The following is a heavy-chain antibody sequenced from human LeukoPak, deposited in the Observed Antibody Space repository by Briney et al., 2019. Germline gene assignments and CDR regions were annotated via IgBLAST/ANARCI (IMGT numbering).Heavy chain of an antibody. Sequence: PSETLSLTCAVSGGSISSSNWWSWVRQPPGKGLEYVSAISSNGGSTYYANSVKGRFTISRDNSKNTLYLQMGSLRAEDVAVYYCARESRDEDYGGTSYDYWGQGTLVTVSS. V-gene: IGHV3-64*01. CDR3: ARESRDEDYGGTSYDY. CDR1: GGSISSSN. CDR2: ISSNGGST. J-gene: IGHJ4*02. D-gene: IGHD4-23*01.